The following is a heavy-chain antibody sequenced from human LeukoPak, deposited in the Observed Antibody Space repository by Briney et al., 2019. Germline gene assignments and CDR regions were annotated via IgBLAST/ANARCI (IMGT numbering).Heavy chain of an antibody. D-gene: IGHD1-26*01. CDR3: ARDAGGRTQREGWFDP. V-gene: IGHV3-21*01. CDR1: GSSFSTYS. Sequence: GGSLRLSCAASGSSFSTYSMNWVRQAPGKGLEGVSSINSDSIWIYYADSVKGRFTISRDNARNSLYLQMNSLRVEDTAVYYCARDAGGRTQREGWFDPWGQGTLVTVSS. J-gene: IGHJ5*02. CDR2: INSDSIWI.